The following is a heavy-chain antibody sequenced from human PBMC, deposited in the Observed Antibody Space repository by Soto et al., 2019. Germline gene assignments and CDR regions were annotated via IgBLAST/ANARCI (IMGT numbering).Heavy chain of an antibody. CDR3: ARDRKISRVTTSYGMDV. CDR2: IIPIFGTA. D-gene: IGHD4-17*01. J-gene: IGHJ6*02. V-gene: IGHV1-69*01. CDR1: GGTFSSYA. Sequence: SVKVSCTASGGTFSSYAISWVRQAPGQGLEWMGGIIPIFGTANYAQKFQGRVTITADESTSTAYMELSSVTAADTAVYYCARDRKISRVTTSYGMDVWGQGTTVTVS.